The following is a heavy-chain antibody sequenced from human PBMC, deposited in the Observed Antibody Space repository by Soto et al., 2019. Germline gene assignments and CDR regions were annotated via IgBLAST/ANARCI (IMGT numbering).Heavy chain of an antibody. Sequence: PSETLSLTCTVSGGSISSYYWSWIRQPPGKGLEWIGYIYYSGSTNYNPSLKSRVTISVDTSKNQFSLKLSSVTAADTAVYYCARAPDGAVAGIVDYWGQGTLVTVSS. CDR2: IYYSGST. CDR1: GGSISSYY. D-gene: IGHD6-19*01. CDR3: ARAPDGAVAGIVDY. J-gene: IGHJ4*02. V-gene: IGHV4-59*01.